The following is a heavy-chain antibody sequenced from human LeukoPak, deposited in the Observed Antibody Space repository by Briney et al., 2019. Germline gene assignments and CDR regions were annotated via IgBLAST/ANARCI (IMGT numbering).Heavy chain of an antibody. CDR3: ARDYLVSGRFYMGDAFDI. D-gene: IGHD3-10*01. Sequence: GGSLRLSCAASEFTFSSYSMNWVRQAPGKGLEWVSSISSSSSYIYYADSVRGRFTISRDNAKNSLYLQLNSLRAEDTAVYYCARDYLVSGRFYMGDAFDIWGQGTMVIVSS. CDR2: ISSSSSYI. V-gene: IGHV3-21*01. J-gene: IGHJ3*02. CDR1: EFTFSSYS.